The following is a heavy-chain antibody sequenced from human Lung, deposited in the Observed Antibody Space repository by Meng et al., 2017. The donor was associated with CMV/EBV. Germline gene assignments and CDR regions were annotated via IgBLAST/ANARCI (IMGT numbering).Heavy chain of an antibody. CDR3: TRDPGRSTSWYFDY. CDR1: GFTFSDYA. D-gene: IGHD7-27*01. Sequence: GGSXRLXCTASGFTFSDYAMSWVRQAPGKGLEWVGFIRSKAYGGTTEYAASVKGRFTIARDDSKSIAYLQMNSLNTEDTAMYYCTRDPGRSTSWYFDYWGQGXLVTVSS. J-gene: IGHJ4*01. CDR2: IRSKAYGGTT. V-gene: IGHV3-49*04.